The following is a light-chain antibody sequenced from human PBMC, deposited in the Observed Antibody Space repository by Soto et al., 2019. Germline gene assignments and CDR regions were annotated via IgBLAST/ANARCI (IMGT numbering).Light chain of an antibody. V-gene: IGKV3-20*01. J-gene: IGKJ5*01. CDR1: QSVSSSY. CDR3: QQYGSSPRIT. CDR2: GAS. Sequence: EIVLTQSPGTLSLCPGERATLSCRASQSVSSSYIAWYQQKPGQAPRLLIYGASSRATGIPDRFSGSGSGTDFTLTISRLEPEDFVVYYCQQYGSSPRITFGQGTRLEIK.